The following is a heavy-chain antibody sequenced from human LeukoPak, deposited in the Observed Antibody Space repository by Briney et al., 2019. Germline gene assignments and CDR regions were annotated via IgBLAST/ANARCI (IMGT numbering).Heavy chain of an antibody. J-gene: IGHJ4*02. V-gene: IGHV3-49*03. CDR2: IRSKAYRGTT. CDR1: GFTFGDYA. D-gene: IGHD4-17*01. Sequence: GGSLTLSCTSSGFTFGDYAMSWFRQAPGKGREWIGFIRSKAYRGTTEYAASVKGRFAISRDDSKSIAYLQMNSLKTEDTAVYYCTKGAYGYLDYWGQGTLVTVSS. CDR3: TKGAYGYLDY.